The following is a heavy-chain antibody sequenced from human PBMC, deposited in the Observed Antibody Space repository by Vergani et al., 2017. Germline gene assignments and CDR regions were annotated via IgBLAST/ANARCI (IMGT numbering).Heavy chain of an antibody. Sequence: QVQLQESGPGLVKPSETLSLTCAVSGYSISSGYYWGWIRQPPGKGLEWIGSIYHSGTSYYNPSLKSRVALSVDTSKRRLSLKVKSVTAADTALYYCARRWVEYDTSGEHYFDSWGQGTLVTVSS. D-gene: IGHD3-22*01. V-gene: IGHV4-38-2*01. J-gene: IGHJ4*02. CDR3: ARRWVEYDTSGEHYFDS. CDR1: GYSISSGYY. CDR2: IYHSGTS.